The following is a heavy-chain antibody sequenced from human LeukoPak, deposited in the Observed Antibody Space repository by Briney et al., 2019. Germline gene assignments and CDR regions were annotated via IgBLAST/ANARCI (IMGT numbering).Heavy chain of an antibody. CDR3: TKDPNGDYVGAFDP. CDR1: GFSFSSFA. Sequence: GGSLRLSCAASGFSFSSFAMTWVRQAPGKGLEWVSSINGGHYPTYNTDSVKGRFTISRDNSRDTLYLQMNSLRADDTAVYYCTKDPNGDYVGAFDPWGQGTLVTVSS. J-gene: IGHJ5*02. V-gene: IGHV3-23*01. D-gene: IGHD4-17*01. CDR2: INGGHYPT.